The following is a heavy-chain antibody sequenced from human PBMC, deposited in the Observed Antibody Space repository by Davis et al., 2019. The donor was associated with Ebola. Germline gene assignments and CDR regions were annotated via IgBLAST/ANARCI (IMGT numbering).Heavy chain of an antibody. CDR1: GFTFTSFR. CDR3: AKDFEGDGSFRVY. J-gene: IGHJ4*02. Sequence: PGGPLRLSCTGSGFTFTSFRMNWVRQAPGKGLEWVSGISGGGGATKYADSVKGRFAISRDNSKNTLYLQMNSLRAEDTAVYYCAKDFEGDGSFRVYWGQGTLVTVSS. V-gene: IGHV3-23*01. D-gene: IGHD3-9*01. CDR2: ISGGGGAT.